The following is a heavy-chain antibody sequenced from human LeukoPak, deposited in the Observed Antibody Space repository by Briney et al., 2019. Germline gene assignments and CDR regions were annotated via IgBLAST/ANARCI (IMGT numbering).Heavy chain of an antibody. D-gene: IGHD3-22*01. V-gene: IGHV1-2*06. CDR3: ARTRAFYDSSGPGDY. CDR1: GYTFTGYY. Sequence: ASVKVSCKASGYTFTGYYMHWVRQAPGQGLEWMGRINPNSGGTNYSQKFQGRVTMTRGTSISTAYMELSRLRSDDTAVYYCARTRAFYDSSGPGDYWGQGTLVTVSS. CDR2: INPNSGGT. J-gene: IGHJ4*02.